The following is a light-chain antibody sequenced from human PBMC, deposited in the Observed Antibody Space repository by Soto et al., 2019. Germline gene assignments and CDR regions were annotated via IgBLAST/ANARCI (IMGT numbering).Light chain of an antibody. J-gene: IGKJ4*01. CDR3: QQYLTYPLT. V-gene: IGKV1D-16*01. CDR1: QAISTY. Sequence: DLQMTQSPSSLSASVGDRVIIARRASQAISTYLAWYQQKPEKAPKSLIYGASTLQRGVSSRFRGSGAETDVILTISSAQPEVSGTYCSQQYLTYPLTFGGGTKVEIK. CDR2: GAS.